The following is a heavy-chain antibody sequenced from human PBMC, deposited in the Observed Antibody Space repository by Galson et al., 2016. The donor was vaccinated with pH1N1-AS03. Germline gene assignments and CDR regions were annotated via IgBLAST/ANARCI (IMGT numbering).Heavy chain of an antibody. CDR1: GYIFNSYC. D-gene: IGHD5-24*01. V-gene: IGHV5-51*01. CDR3: ARQVRDGYNDYFNY. CDR2: IYPGDSDS. J-gene: IGHJ4*02. Sequence: QSGAEVKKRGESLKISCKTSGYIFNSYCVAWVRHMPGKGLEWMGIIYPGDSDSRYSPSFQGQVTIAADRSINTAYLQWSSLMASDTAIYYCARQVRDGYNDYFNYWGQGILVTVSS.